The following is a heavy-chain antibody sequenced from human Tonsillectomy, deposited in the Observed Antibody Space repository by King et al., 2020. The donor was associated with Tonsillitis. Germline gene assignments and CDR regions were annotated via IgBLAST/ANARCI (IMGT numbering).Heavy chain of an antibody. CDR1: GYTFTDYY. J-gene: IGHJ6*02. D-gene: IGHD4-23*01. CDR2: INPDSGGT. Sequence: QLVQSGAEVKKPGASVKVSCKASGYTFTDYYMHWVRQAPGQGLEWMGWINPDSGGTNYAQKFQGWVTMTSDTSISTAYMELSRLRSDDTAVYYCARGQKPRWRDETPSHYYYYDMDVWGQGTTVTVSS. V-gene: IGHV1-2*04. CDR3: ARGQKPRWRDETPSHYYYYDMDV.